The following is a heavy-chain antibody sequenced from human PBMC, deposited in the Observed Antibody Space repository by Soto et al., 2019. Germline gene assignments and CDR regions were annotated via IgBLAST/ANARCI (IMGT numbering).Heavy chain of an antibody. Sequence: KPGGSLRLSCAASGFTFSSYSMNWVRQAPGKGLEWVSSISSSSSYIYYADSVKGRFTISRDNAKNSLYLQMNSLRAEDTAVYYCARVGGGNVLNAFDIWGQGTMVTVSS. CDR1: GFTFSSYS. CDR2: ISSSSSYI. CDR3: ARVGGGNVLNAFDI. V-gene: IGHV3-21*01. J-gene: IGHJ3*02. D-gene: IGHD2-15*01.